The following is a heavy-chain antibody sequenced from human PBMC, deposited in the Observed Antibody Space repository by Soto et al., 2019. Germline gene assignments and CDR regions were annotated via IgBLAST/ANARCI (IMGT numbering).Heavy chain of an antibody. J-gene: IGHJ6*02. CDR2: ISYDGNYI. CDR3: AKGILSATIGPYAMDV. Sequence: QPGGSLRLSCEASGFAFSSYAMHWVRQAPGKGLEWVGVISYDGNYIYYADSVKGRFTISRDNSKNTLYVQVNSLRPEDTAVYYCAKGILSATIGPYAMDVWGQGTTVTVS. CDR1: GFAFSSYA. V-gene: IGHV3-30*18. D-gene: IGHD3-16*01.